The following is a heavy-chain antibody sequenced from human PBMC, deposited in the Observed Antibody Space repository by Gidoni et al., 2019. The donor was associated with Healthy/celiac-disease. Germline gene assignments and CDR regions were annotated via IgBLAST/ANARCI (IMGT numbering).Heavy chain of an antibody. V-gene: IGHV4-39*01. CDR2: IYYSGST. CDR3: ASRAYDPPRFDY. D-gene: IGHD3-16*01. J-gene: IGHJ4*02. CDR1: GGSISSSSYY. Sequence: LRMQASGPGLVKPSETLSRTCTVAGGSISSSSYYWGWIRQPPGKGLGWIGSIYYSGSTSYNPSPKSRATISLDTPKTQFSLQLSSVTAADTAVYYCASRAYDPPRFDYWDQGTLVTVSS.